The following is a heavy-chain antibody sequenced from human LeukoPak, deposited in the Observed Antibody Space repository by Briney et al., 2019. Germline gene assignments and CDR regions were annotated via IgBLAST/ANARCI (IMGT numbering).Heavy chain of an antibody. J-gene: IGHJ4*02. CDR2: INHSGST. D-gene: IGHD3-10*01. CDR1: GGSFSGYY. CDR3: ARGFDYYGSGSFYDY. V-gene: IGHV4-34*01. Sequence: PSETLSLTCAVYGGSFSGYYWSWIRQPPGKGLEWIGEINHSGSTNYNPSLKSRVTISVDTSKNQFSLKLSSVTAADTAVYYYARGFDYYGSGSFYDYWGQGTLVTVSS.